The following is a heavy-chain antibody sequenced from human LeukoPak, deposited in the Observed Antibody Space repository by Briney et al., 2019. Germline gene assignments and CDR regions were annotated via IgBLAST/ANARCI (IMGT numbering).Heavy chain of an antibody. CDR2: ISGSGGST. J-gene: IGHJ4*02. D-gene: IGHD1-26*01. CDR1: GFTFSSYA. V-gene: IGHV3-23*01. CDR3: AKLPTGSYPYYFDF. Sequence: AGGSLRLSCAASGFTFSSYAMSWVRQAPGKGLEWVSAISGSGGSTYYADSVKGRFTISRDNSKYTVYLQMNTLRAEDTAEYYCAKLPTGSYPYYFDFWGQGTLVTVSS.